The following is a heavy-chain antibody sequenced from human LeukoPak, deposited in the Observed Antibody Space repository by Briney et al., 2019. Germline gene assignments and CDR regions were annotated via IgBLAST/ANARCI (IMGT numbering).Heavy chain of an antibody. D-gene: IGHD5-24*01. J-gene: IGHJ4*02. Sequence: ASVKVSCKASGYTFTSYFIHWVRQAPGQGLEWMGIINPSGGSTRYAQKFQGRVTMTRDTSTSTVYMELSSLRSEDTAVYYCARNRYGYNFGYWAQGTLVTVSS. V-gene: IGHV1-46*01. CDR1: GYTFTSYF. CDR2: INPSGGST. CDR3: ARNRYGYNFGY.